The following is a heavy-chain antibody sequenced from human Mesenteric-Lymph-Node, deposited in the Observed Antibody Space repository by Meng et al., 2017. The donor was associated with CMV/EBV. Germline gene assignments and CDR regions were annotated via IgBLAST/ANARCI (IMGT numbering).Heavy chain of an antibody. J-gene: IGHJ6*02. D-gene: IGHD7-27*01. V-gene: IGHV3-30*04. CDR2: MSYDESNT. Sequence: GGSLRLSCAASGFTFSSYAFHWVRQAPGKGLEWVAVMSYDESNTYSADSVRGRFTISRDNSKNMVYLQMNSLRAEDTAVYYCARTTSTGTTGDRAYGMDVWGQGTLVTVSS. CDR1: GFTFSSYA. CDR3: ARTTSTGTTGDRAYGMDV.